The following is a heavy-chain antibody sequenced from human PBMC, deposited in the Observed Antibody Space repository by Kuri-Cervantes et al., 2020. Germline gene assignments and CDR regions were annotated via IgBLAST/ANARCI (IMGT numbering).Heavy chain of an antibody. Sequence: GESLKISCAASGFTFTNFAMTWVRQAPGKGLEWVSYISSSGSTIYYADSVKGRFIISRDNAKKSLYLQMNSLRAEDTALYYCARGPSQAAADWYFDLWGRGTLVTVSS. V-gene: IGHV3-48*03. CDR2: ISSSGSTI. D-gene: IGHD6-13*01. J-gene: IGHJ2*01. CDR3: ARGPSQAAADWYFDL. CDR1: GFTFTNFA.